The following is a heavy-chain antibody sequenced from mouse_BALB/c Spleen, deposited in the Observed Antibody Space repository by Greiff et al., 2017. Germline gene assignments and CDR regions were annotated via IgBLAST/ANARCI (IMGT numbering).Heavy chain of an antibody. Sequence: QVQLQQPGAELVKPGASVKMSCKASGYSFTSYWMHWVKQRPGQGLEWIGVIDPSDSYTSYNQKFKGKATLTVDTSSSTAYMQLSSLTSEDSAVYYCTRGEGKGFWFAYWGQGTLVTVSA. J-gene: IGHJ3*01. CDR1: GYSFTSYW. V-gene: IGHV1S127*01. CDR2: IDPSDSYT. D-gene: IGHD1-3*01. CDR3: TRGEGKGFWFAY.